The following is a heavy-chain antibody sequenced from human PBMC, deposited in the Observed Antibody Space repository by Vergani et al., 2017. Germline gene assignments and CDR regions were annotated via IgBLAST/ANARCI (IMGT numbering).Heavy chain of an antibody. CDR1: GGSISSGGYY. V-gene: IGHV4-31*03. D-gene: IGHD3-16*02. CDR3: ARGKAPDYDYVWGSYRPHYFDY. J-gene: IGHJ4*02. Sequence: QVQLQESGPGLVKTSQTLSLTCTVSGGSISSGGYYWSWIRQHPGKGLEWIGYIYYSGSTYYNPSLKRRVTVSVDTSKTQFSLKLSSVTAADTAVYYCARGKAPDYDYVWGSYRPHYFDYWGQGTLVTVSS. CDR2: IYYSGST.